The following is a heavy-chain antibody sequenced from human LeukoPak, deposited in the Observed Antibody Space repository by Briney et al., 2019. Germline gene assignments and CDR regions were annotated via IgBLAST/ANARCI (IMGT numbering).Heavy chain of an antibody. J-gene: IGHJ4*02. CDR1: GYTFTNYD. Sequence: ASVKVSCKTSGYTFTNYDINWVRQATGQGLEWLGWMSPNNGDAGYAQKFQGRVTMTRDTSTNTAYMELSALTSEDTAVYYCARYYYDSSGYYYYFDYWGQGTLVTVSS. D-gene: IGHD3-22*01. V-gene: IGHV1-8*01. CDR3: ARYYYDSSGYYYYFDY. CDR2: MSPNNGDA.